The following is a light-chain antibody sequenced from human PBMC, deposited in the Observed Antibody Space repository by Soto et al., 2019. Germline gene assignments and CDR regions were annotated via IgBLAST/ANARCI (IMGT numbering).Light chain of an antibody. J-gene: IGLJ2*01. CDR3: AAWDDSLNGVV. CDR1: TSNIGSNS. Sequence: QPVLTQPPSASGTPGQRVTISCSGSTSNIGSNSVNWYQQLPGTAPKLLIYGNNQRPSGVPDRFSGSKSGTSASLAISGLQSEDEAEYYCAAWDDSLNGVVFGGGTKVTVL. CDR2: GNN. V-gene: IGLV1-44*01.